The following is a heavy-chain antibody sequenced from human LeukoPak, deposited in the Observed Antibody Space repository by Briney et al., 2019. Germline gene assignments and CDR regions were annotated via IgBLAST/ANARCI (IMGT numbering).Heavy chain of an antibody. CDR1: GYTFTSYD. CDR2: MNPNSGNT. D-gene: IGHD3-22*01. J-gene: IGHJ4*02. V-gene: IGHV1-8*03. CDR3: ARGNYYDSSGYCYY. Sequence: ASVKVSCKASGYTFTSYDIDWVRQATGQGLEWMGWMNPNSGNTGYAQKFQGRVTITRNTSISTAYMELGSLRSEDTAVYYCARGNYYDSSGYCYYWGQGTLVTVSS.